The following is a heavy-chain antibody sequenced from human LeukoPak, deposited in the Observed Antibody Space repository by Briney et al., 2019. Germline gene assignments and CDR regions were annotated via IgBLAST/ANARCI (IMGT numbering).Heavy chain of an antibody. Sequence: SETLSLTCAVYGGSFSGYYWSWIRQPPGKGLEWIGEINHSGSTNYNPSLKSRVTISVDTSKNQFSLKLSSVTAAGTAVYYCALGSYYYYGMDVWGQGTTVTVSS. D-gene: IGHD1-26*01. CDR3: ALGSYYYYGMDV. J-gene: IGHJ6*02. V-gene: IGHV4-34*01. CDR1: GGSFSGYY. CDR2: INHSGST.